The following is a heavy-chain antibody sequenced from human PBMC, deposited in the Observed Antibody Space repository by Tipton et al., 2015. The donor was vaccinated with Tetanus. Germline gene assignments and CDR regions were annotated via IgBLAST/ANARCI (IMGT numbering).Heavy chain of an antibody. CDR1: GFTLSRYT. CDR3: LSWGASGNH. V-gene: IGHV3-21*01. D-gene: IGHD3-16*01. Sequence: SLRLSCAASGFTLSRYTLNWVRQAPGKGLEWVSSISSSSRYKYYADSVKGRFTISRDNAKNSLFLQMNNLRVEDTAVYYCLSWGASGNHWSQGTLVTVSS. J-gene: IGHJ5*02. CDR2: ISSSSRYK.